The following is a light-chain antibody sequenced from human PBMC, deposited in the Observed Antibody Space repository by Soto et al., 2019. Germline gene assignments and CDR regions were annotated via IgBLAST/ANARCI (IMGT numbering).Light chain of an antibody. CDR2: RAS. CDR1: QSVFSSPYDNDF. Sequence: DIVMTQSPDSLAVSLGERATINCKSSQSVFSSPYDNDFLAWYQQKPGQPPRLLFYRASTRASGVPDRFSGSGSGSHFTLTISSLQAEDVAVYYCQQYYSVPYTFGQGTKLEIK. J-gene: IGKJ2*01. CDR3: QQYYSVPYT. V-gene: IGKV4-1*01.